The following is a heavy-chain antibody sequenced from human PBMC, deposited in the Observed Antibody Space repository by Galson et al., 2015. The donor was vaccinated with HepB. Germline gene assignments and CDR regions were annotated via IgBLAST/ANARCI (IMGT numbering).Heavy chain of an antibody. V-gene: IGHV6-1*01. CDR1: GDSVSSNSAA. J-gene: IGHJ5*02. CDR3: ARDYVVLWFGELLPAGAFDP. CDR2: TYYRSKWYN. D-gene: IGHD3-10*01. Sequence: CAISGDSVSSNSAAWNWIRQSPSRGLEWLGRTYYRSKWYNDYAVSVKSRITINPDTSKNQFSLQLNSVTPEDTAVYYCARDYVVLWFGELLPAGAFDPWGQGTLVTVSS.